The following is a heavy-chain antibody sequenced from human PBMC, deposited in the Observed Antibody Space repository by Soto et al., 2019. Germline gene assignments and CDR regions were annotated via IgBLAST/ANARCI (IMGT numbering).Heavy chain of an antibody. D-gene: IGHD6-6*01. CDR2: ISWNDDK. CDR1: GISLSTSGLG. V-gene: IGHV2-5*01. Sequence: QITVKGSGPTLVKPTQTLTLTCSLSGISLSTSGLGLGWIRQTPGKALEWLALISWNDDKHYSPSLKGRLTITKDTSKNRAVLTMTDMDPVDTATYYFARGLATLPVFAFDVWGQGTVVTVSS. J-gene: IGHJ3*01. CDR3: ARGLATLPVFAFDV.